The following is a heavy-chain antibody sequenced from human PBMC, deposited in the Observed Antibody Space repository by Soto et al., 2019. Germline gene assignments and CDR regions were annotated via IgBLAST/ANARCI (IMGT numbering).Heavy chain of an antibody. J-gene: IGHJ5*02. CDR3: ARGSFSSSSSWFDP. CDR2: IYYSGRT. D-gene: IGHD6-6*01. Sequence: PSETLSLTCTVSGGSISSGGYYWSWIRQHPGKGLEWIGYIYYSGRTYYNPSLHSRVSIAVDTTENQFSLKLTSVTAADTSVYYCARGSFSSSSSWFDPWGRGTLVTGSS. V-gene: IGHV4-31*03. CDR1: GGSISSGGYY.